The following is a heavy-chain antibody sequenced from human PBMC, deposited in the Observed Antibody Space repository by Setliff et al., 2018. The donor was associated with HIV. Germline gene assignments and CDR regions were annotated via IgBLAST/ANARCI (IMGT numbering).Heavy chain of an antibody. Sequence: SVKVSCKASGGTFSSYAISWVRQAPGQGLEWMGGIIPILGVANYAQKFQGRVTITADESTSTAYMELSSLRSEDTAVCYCARSTLLNYDILTGYYNGRYYFDYWGQGTLVTVSS. CDR2: IIPILGVA. CDR3: ARSTLLNYDILTGYYNGRYYFDY. CDR1: GGTFSSYA. J-gene: IGHJ4*02. D-gene: IGHD3-9*01. V-gene: IGHV1-69*10.